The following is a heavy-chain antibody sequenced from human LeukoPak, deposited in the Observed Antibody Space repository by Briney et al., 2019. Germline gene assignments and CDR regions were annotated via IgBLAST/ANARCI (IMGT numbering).Heavy chain of an antibody. V-gene: IGHV1-2*02. D-gene: IGHD1-14*01. J-gene: IGHJ3*02. CDR2: IDPNTGGT. Sequence: ASVKVSCKASGHTFTGYYIHWVRQAPGQGLEWLGWIDPNTGGTKYAQKFQGRVTMTRDTSISTAYMELSRLRSDDTAVYYYAREGTTDGFDIWGQGTMVTVSS. CDR3: AREGTTDGFDI. CDR1: GHTFTGYY.